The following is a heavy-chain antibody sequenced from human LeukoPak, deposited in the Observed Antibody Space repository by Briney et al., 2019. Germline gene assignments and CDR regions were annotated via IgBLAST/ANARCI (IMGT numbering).Heavy chain of an antibody. V-gene: IGHV3-30-3*01. J-gene: IGHJ1*01. CDR2: ISYDGSYK. Sequence: GGSLRLSCAASGFTFSSYAMHWVRQAPGKGLEWVAVISYDGSYKYYTDSVKGRFTISRDNSKNTLYLQMNSLRAEDTAVYYCARAVLGVRVEYFQHWGQGTMVTVSS. D-gene: IGHD3-3*01. CDR3: ARAVLGVRVEYFQH. CDR1: GFTFSSYA.